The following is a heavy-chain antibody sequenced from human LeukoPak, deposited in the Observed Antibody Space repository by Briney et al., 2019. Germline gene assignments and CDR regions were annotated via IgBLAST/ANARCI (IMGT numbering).Heavy chain of an antibody. V-gene: IGHV3-30*18. CDR3: AKDRDGSGTYYPYYFDY. J-gene: IGHJ4*02. D-gene: IGHD3-10*01. Sequence: PGGSLRLSCAASGFIFSNYCIHWVRQAPGKGLEWVALISYDGSNKYYADSVKGRFTISRDNSKSTLYLQMDSLRAEDTAVFYCAKDRDGSGTYYPYYFDYWGQGTLVTVSS. CDR2: ISYDGSNK. CDR1: GFIFSNYC.